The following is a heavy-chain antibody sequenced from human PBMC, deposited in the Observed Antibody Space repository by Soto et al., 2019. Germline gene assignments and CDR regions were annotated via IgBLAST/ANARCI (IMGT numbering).Heavy chain of an antibody. J-gene: IGHJ4*02. V-gene: IGHV1-18*04. D-gene: IGHD3-22*01. CDR1: GYSFTSYG. CDR2: ISGHNGNT. Sequence: ASVKVSCKASGYSFTSYGISGVRQAPGRGPEWMGWISGHNGNTNHPQSLQGRVTMTTDTSRNTAYMELRSLRSDDTAVYYCARNRFNYYDDYVYYYFDYWRQGTLVNLAS. CDR3: ARNRFNYYDDYVYYYFDY.